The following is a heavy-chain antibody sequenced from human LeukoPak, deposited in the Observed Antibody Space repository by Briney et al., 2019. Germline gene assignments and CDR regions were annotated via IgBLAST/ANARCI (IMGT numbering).Heavy chain of an antibody. CDR3: ARDVSGWYDY. CDR1: GFTFSSYW. J-gene: IGHJ4*02. CDR2: IKQDGSEK. D-gene: IGHD6-19*01. V-gene: IGHV3-7*01. Sequence: PGGSLRLSCAAPGFTFSSYWMSWVRKAPGKGLEWVANIKQDGSEKYYVDSVKGRFTISRDNAKNSLYLQMNSLRAEDTAVYYCARDVSGWYDYWGQGTLVTVSS.